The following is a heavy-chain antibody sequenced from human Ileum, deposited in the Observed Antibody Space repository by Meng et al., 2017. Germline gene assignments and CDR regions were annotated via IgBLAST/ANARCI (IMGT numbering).Heavy chain of an antibody. CDR1: GGSIRSIFY. V-gene: IGHV4-4*02. J-gene: IGHJ4*02. Sequence: HAQLQGSDPGLVAPSATLSLACTVYGGSIRSIFYWMWVRQSPGKRLEWIGQIYLAGSPNHNPSLESRVTLSVDKSKNPFSLRLTSVTAADTAIFYCVRHGGKYFDSWGQGTLVTVSS. D-gene: IGHD2-15*01. CDR3: VRHGGKYFDS. CDR2: IYLAGSP.